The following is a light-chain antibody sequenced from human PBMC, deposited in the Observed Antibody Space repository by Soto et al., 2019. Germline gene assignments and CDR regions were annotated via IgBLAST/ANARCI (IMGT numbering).Light chain of an antibody. CDR3: QQYYSSPWT. J-gene: IGKJ1*01. V-gene: IGKV4-1*01. CDR1: RSLLYSSTNRNY. Sequence: DTVMTQSPDSLAVSLGERVTINCKSSRSLLYSSTNRNYLAWFQQKPGQPPKLLTYWASTRESEVPDRFTGSGSGTDFTLTISSLQAEDVAVYYCQQYYSSPWTFGQGTKVEIK. CDR2: WAS.